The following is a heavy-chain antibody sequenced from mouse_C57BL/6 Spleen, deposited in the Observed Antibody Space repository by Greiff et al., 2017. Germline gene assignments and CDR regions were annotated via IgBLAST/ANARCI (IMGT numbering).Heavy chain of an antibody. CDR1: GYTFTSYW. CDR3: ASGGPIYYGNYVDY. J-gene: IGHJ2*01. D-gene: IGHD2-1*01. Sequence: QQSCTASGYTFTSYWMHWVKQRPGRGLEWIGRIDPNSGGTKYNEKFKSKATLTVDKPSSTAYMQLSSLTSEDSAVYYCASGGPIYYGNYVDYWGQGTTLTVSS. CDR2: IDPNSGGT. V-gene: IGHV1-72*01.